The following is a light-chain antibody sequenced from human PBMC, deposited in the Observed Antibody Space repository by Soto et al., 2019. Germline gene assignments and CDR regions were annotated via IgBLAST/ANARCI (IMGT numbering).Light chain of an antibody. J-gene: IGLJ1*01. CDR2: EGS. CDR3: CSYAGSSFYV. V-gene: IGLV2-23*01. CDR1: SSDVGSYNL. Sequence: QSVLTQPASVSGSPGQSITISCTGTSSDVGSYNLVSWYQQHPGKAPKLMIYEGSKRPSGVSNRFSGSKSGNTASLTISGLQAEDEADYYCCSYAGSSFYVFGTGTKLTLL.